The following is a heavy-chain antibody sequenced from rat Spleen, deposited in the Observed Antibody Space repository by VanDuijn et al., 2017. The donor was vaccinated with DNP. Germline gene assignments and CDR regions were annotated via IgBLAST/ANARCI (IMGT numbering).Heavy chain of an antibody. J-gene: IGHJ2*01. CDR1: GFTFSDYG. D-gene: IGHD1-2*01. CDR3: ARWEAAFDY. Sequence: EVQLVESGGGLVQPGRSLKLSCAASGFTFSDYGMAWVLQAPTKGLEWVASITYDGGRTSYRDSVQGRFTVSRDNAKSTLYLQMNSLRSEDMATYYCARWEAAFDYWGQGVMVTVSS. CDR2: ITYDGGRT. V-gene: IGHV5-7*01.